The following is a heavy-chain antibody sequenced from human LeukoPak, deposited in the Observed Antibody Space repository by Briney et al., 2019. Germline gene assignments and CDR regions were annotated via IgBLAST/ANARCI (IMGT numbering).Heavy chain of an antibody. CDR3: AATTLPDDYGDYGAIDY. D-gene: IGHD4-17*01. J-gene: IGHJ4*02. CDR2: ISSSSSTI. Sequence: PGGSLRLSCAASGFTFSSYSMNWVRQAPGKGLEWVSYISSSSSTIYYADSVKGRFTISRDNAKNSLYLQMNSLRAEDTAVYYCAATTLPDDYGDYGAIDYWGQGTLVTVSS. V-gene: IGHV3-48*01. CDR1: GFTFSSYS.